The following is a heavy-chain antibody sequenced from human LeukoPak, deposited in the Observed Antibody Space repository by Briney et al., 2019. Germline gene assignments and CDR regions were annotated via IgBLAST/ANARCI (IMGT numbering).Heavy chain of an antibody. CDR2: INQDGSEK. Sequence: PGGSLRLSCAASGFTVSSNYMSWVRQAPGKGLEWVANINQDGSEKYYLDSVKGRFTISRDNAKSSLYLQMNSLRAEDTAVFYCARWNGYYNWGQGILVTVSS. J-gene: IGHJ4*02. CDR1: GFTVSSNY. V-gene: IGHV3-7*01. CDR3: ARWNGYYN. D-gene: IGHD3-3*01.